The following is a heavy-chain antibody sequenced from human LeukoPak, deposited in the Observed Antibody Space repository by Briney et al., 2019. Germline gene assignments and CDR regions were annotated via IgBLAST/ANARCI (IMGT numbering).Heavy chain of an antibody. CDR2: IYSGGST. J-gene: IGHJ6*02. CDR1: GFTVSSNY. D-gene: IGHD3-10*01. CDR3: ARDRTTYYYGSMDV. V-gene: IGHV3-66*01. Sequence: GGSLRLSCAASGFTVSSNYMSWVRPAPGKGLEWVSVIYSGGSTYYADSVKGRFTISRDNSKNTLYLQMNSLRAEDTAVYYCARDRTTYYYGSMDVWGQGTTVTVSS.